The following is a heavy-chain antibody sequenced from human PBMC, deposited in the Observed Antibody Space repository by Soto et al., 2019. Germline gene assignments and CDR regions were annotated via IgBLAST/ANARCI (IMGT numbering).Heavy chain of an antibody. D-gene: IGHD5-12*01. Sequence: ASVKVSCKASGGTFSSYTISWVRQAPGQGLEWMGRIIPILGIANYAQKFQGRVTITADKSTSTAYMELSSLRSGDTAVYYCARDLALSWFDPWGQGTLVTAPQ. V-gene: IGHV1-69*04. CDR1: GGTFSSYT. J-gene: IGHJ5*02. CDR2: IIPILGIA. CDR3: ARDLALSWFDP.